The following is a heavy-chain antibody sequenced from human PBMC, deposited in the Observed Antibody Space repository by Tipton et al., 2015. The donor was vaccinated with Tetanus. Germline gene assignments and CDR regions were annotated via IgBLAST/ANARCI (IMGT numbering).Heavy chain of an antibody. CDR1: GFIFSDYY. D-gene: IGHD3-3*01. J-gene: IGHJ4*02. Sequence: SLRLSCAASGFIFSDYYMSWIRQAPGKGLEWVSYISSSGSTIYYADSVKGRFTISRDNAKNSLSLQVNSLRAEDTAVYFCARANFDFSKKGPFDSWGQGILVIVSA. V-gene: IGHV3-11*01. CDR3: ARANFDFSKKGPFDS. CDR2: ISSSGSTI.